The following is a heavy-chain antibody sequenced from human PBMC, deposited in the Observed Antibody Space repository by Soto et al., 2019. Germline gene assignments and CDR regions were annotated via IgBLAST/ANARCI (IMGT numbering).Heavy chain of an antibody. CDR3: ARVGSRRLQRPDWFDP. V-gene: IGHV4-39*01. CDR1: GGSISSSSYY. D-gene: IGHD1-26*01. J-gene: IGHJ5*02. CDR2: IYYSGST. Sequence: SETLSLTCTVSGGSISSSSYYWGWIRQPPGKGLEWIGSIYYSGSTYYNPSLKRRVTISVDTSKNQFSLKLSSVTAADTAVYYCARVGSRRLQRPDWFDPWGQGTLVTVSS.